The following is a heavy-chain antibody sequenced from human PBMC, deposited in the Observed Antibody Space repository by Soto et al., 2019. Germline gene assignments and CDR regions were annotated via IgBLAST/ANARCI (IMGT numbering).Heavy chain of an antibody. CDR1: GFTFDDYV. CDR3: TKGRGYDLSSGPFDY. D-gene: IGHD5-12*01. CDR2: ISWNSGSI. V-gene: IGHV3-9*01. J-gene: IGHJ4*02. Sequence: GGSLRLSCAASGFTFDDYVMHWVRLAPGKGLEWVSGISWNSGSIAYADSVKGRFTISRDDAKNSLYLQMNSLRAEDTALYYCTKGRGYDLSSGPFDYWGQGTLVTVSS.